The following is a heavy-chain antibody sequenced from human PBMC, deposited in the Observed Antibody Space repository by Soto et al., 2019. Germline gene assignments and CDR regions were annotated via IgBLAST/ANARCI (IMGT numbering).Heavy chain of an antibody. CDR2: ISESGDHT. Sequence: EVQLLESGGGLVQPGGSLRLSCVASGFTLSDFPMTWVRQAPGKGLEWLSHISESGDHTYHVDSVKGRFTTSRNNSKNTLYLRMNILRTTDTDLEYGERWSWLDYWGQENLVTVSP. J-gene: IGHJ4*02. V-gene: IGHV3-23*01. CDR3: ERWSWLDY. CDR1: GFTLSDFP. D-gene: IGHD2-8*01.